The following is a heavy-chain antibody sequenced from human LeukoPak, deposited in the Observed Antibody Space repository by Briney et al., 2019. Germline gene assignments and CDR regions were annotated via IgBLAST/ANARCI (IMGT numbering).Heavy chain of an antibody. V-gene: IGHV3-53*01. CDR3: ARTSSSSSFYYYYYYMDV. D-gene: IGHD6-6*01. CDR1: GFTFSSYA. Sequence: PGGSLRLSCAASGFTFSSYAMSWVRQAPGEGLEWVSVIYSGGSTYYADSVKGRFTISRDNSKNTLYLQMNSLRAEDTAVYYCARTSSSSSFYYYYYYMDVWGKGTTVTVSS. J-gene: IGHJ6*03. CDR2: IYSGGST.